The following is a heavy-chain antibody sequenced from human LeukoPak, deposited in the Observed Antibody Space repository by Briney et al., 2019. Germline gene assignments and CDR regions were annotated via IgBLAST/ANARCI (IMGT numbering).Heavy chain of an antibody. Sequence: GRSLRLSCAASGFTFSSYGMHWVRQAPGKGLEWVAVISYDGSNKYYADSVKGRFTISRDNSKNTLYPQMNSLRAEDTAVYYCAKSRDYGDYNEYFQHWGQGTLVTVSS. D-gene: IGHD4-17*01. CDR2: ISYDGSNK. J-gene: IGHJ1*01. CDR3: AKSRDYGDYNEYFQH. CDR1: GFTFSSYG. V-gene: IGHV3-30*18.